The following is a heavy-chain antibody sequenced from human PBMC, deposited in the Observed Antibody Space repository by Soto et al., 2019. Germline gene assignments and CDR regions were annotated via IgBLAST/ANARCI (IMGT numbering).Heavy chain of an antibody. CDR1: GFTFSSYA. V-gene: IGHV3-30*04. CDR3: ARDEQLALDY. Sequence: QVQLVESGGGVVQPGRSLRLSCAASGFTFSSYAMHWVRQAPGKGLEWVAVISYDGTNKYYAASVKGRFTISRANSKDTLYLQRNTLRAEDTAVYYCARDEQLALDYWGQGTLVTVSS. J-gene: IGHJ4*02. CDR2: ISYDGTNK. D-gene: IGHD6-6*01.